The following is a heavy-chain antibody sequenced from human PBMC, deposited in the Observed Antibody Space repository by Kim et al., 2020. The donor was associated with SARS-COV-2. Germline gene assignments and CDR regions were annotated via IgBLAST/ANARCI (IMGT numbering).Heavy chain of an antibody. CDR3: AKDYGDSVGYGMDV. J-gene: IGHJ6*02. CDR2: ISGSGGST. V-gene: IGHV3-23*01. CDR1: GFTFSSYA. Sequence: GGSLRLSCAASGFTFSSYAMSWVRQAPGKGLEWVSAISGSGGSTYYADSVKGRFTISRDNSKNTLYLQMNSLRAEDTAVYYCAKDYGDSVGYGMDVWGQGTTVTVSS. D-gene: IGHD4-17*01.